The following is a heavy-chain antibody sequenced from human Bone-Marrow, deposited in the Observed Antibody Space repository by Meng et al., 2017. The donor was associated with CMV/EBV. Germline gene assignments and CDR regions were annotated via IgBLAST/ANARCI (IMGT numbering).Heavy chain of an antibody. CDR3: ASSAITIFGVVQNDY. CDR1: GSISSGGYY. Sequence: GSISSGGYYWSSLRQHPGKGLEWIGYIYYSGSTYYHPSLTSRVTISVDTSKNQFSLKLSSVTAADTAVYYCASSAITIFGVVQNDYWGQGTLVTVSS. D-gene: IGHD3-3*01. V-gene: IGHV4-31*02. J-gene: IGHJ4*02. CDR2: IYYSGST.